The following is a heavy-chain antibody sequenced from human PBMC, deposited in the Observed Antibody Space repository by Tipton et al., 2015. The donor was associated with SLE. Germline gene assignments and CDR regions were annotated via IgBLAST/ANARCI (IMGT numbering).Heavy chain of an antibody. CDR3: AREGYGDYGMCAFDI. CDR1: GGSISSSSYY. D-gene: IGHD4-17*01. Sequence: TLSLTCTVSGGSISSSSYYWGWIRQPPGKGLEWIGYIYYSGSTNYNPSLKSRVTISVDTSKNQFSLKLSSVTAADTAVYYCAREGYGDYGMCAFDIWGQGTMVTVSS. CDR2: IYYSGST. V-gene: IGHV4-61*01. J-gene: IGHJ3*02.